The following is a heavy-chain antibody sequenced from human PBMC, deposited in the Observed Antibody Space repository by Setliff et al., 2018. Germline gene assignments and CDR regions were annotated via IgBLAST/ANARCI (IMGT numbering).Heavy chain of an antibody. Sequence: KPSETLSLTCSVYGESFSNNYWSWIRQPPGKGLEWIGEISHSGSTNYNPSLKSRVTMSVDTSKNQFSLNLNSVTAADTAVYYCARGRMRGSCSGPSCTYDPFDIWGQGTPVTVSS. CDR3: ARGRMRGSCSGPSCTYDPFDI. V-gene: IGHV4-34*01. D-gene: IGHD2-2*01. CDR2: ISHSGST. J-gene: IGHJ3*02. CDR1: GESFSNNY.